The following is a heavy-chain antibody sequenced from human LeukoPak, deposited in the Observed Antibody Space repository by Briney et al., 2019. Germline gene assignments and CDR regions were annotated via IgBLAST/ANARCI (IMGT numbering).Heavy chain of an antibody. D-gene: IGHD3-22*01. CDR2: IRSKANSYAT. J-gene: IGHJ4*02. Sequence: GGSLRLSCAASGFTFSGSAMHWVRQASGKGLEWVGRIRSKANSYATAYAASVKGRFTISRDDSKNTAYLQMNSLKTEDTAVYYCTRDGVTMIVVVTEYYFDYWGQGTLVTVSS. CDR1: GFTFSGSA. V-gene: IGHV3-73*01. CDR3: TRDGVTMIVVVTEYYFDY.